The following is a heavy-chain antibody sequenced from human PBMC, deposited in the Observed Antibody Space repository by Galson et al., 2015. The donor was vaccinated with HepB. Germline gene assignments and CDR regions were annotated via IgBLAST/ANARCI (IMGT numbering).Heavy chain of an antibody. V-gene: IGHV1-2*06. CDR1: GYTFSGYF. Sequence: SVKVSCKASGYTFSGYFMHWVRQAPGQGLEWMGRINPSSGGTTYAQKFQGRVTMTRDTSISTAYMELSRLTSDDTAVYYCARVAITMVRGACFDHWGQGTLVTVSS. J-gene: IGHJ4*02. D-gene: IGHD3-10*01. CDR3: ARVAITMVRGACFDH. CDR2: INPSSGGT.